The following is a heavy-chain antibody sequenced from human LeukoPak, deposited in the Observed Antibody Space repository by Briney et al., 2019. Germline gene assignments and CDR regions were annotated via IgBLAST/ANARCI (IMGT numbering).Heavy chain of an antibody. V-gene: IGHV1-8*01. CDR1: GYTFTSYD. D-gene: IGHD3-9*01. CDR2: MNPNSGNT. CDR3: ASPGRPVRYFDWLPNYYYGMDV. Sequence: EASVKVSCKASGYTFTSYDINWVRQATGQGLEWMGWMNPNSGNTGYAQKFQGRVTMTRNTSISTAYMELSSLRSEDTAVYYCASPGRPVRYFDWLPNYYYGMDVWGQGTTVTVSS. J-gene: IGHJ6*02.